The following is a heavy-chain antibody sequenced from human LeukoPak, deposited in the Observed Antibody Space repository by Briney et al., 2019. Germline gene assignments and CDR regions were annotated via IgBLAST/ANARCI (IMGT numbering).Heavy chain of an antibody. CDR1: GFTFSSYS. CDR2: ISISSSYI. J-gene: IGHJ4*02. CDR3: ARGRSGYCSTTSCSRPPDY. D-gene: IGHD2-2*03. Sequence: SGGSLRLSRAASGFTFSSYSMNWVRQAPGKGLEWVSSISISSSYIYYADSVKGRFTISRDNAKNSLYLQMNSLRAEDTAVYFCARGRSGYCSTTSCSRPPDYWGQGTLVTVSS. V-gene: IGHV3-21*01.